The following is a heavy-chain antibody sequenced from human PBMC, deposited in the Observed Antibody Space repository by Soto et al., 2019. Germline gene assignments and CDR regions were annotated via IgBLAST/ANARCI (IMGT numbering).Heavy chain of an antibody. CDR1: GYTFTGYY. V-gene: IGHV1-2*02. J-gene: IGHJ6*02. CDR3: ARGLDIVVAKALLPWYYYGMDV. CDR2: INPNSGGT. Sequence: ASVKVSCKXSGYTFTGYYMHWVRQAPGQGLEWMGWINPNSGGTNYAQKFQGRVTMTRDTSISTAYMELSRLRSDDTAVYYCARGLDIVVAKALLPWYYYGMDVWGQGTTVTVSS. D-gene: IGHD2-2*03.